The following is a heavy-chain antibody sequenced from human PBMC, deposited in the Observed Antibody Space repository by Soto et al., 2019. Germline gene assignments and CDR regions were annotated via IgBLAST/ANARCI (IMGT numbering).Heavy chain of an antibody. D-gene: IGHD4-17*01. CDR1: GGSIISSSYY. J-gene: IGHJ6*02. V-gene: IGHV4-39*01. Sequence: SETLSLTCTVSGGSIISSSYYWGRIRQPPGKGLEWIGSIYYSGSTYYNPSLKSRVTISVDTSKNQFSLKLSSVTAADTAVYYCARHGDYVAYYYYGMDVWGQGTTVTVSS. CDR2: IYYSGST. CDR3: ARHGDYVAYYYYGMDV.